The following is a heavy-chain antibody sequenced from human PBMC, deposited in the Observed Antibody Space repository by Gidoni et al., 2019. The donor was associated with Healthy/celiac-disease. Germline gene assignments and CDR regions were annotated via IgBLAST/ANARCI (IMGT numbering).Heavy chain of an antibody. V-gene: IGHV4-31*03. Sequence: QVQLQESGPGLAKPSQTLSLTCTVSAGSISSGGYYWSWIRQHPGKGLEWIGYIYYSGSTYYNPSLKSRVTISVDTSKNQFSLKLSSVTAADTAVYYCARDGSGSYFGPLGWFDPWGQGTLVTVSS. D-gene: IGHD3-10*01. CDR2: IYYSGST. CDR3: ARDGSGSYFGPLGWFDP. J-gene: IGHJ5*02. CDR1: AGSISSGGYY.